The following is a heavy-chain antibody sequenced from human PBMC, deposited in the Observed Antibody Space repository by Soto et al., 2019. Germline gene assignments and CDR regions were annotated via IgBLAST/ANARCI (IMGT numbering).Heavy chain of an antibody. V-gene: IGHV3-15*01. D-gene: IGHD6-13*01. Sequence: PGGSLRLSCAASGFTFSNAWMSWVRQAPGKGLEWVGRIKSKTDGGTTDYAAPVKGRFTISRDDSKNTLYLQMNSLKTEDTAVYYCTTQEQQLGYYYYGMDVWGQGTTVTVSS. CDR3: TTQEQQLGYYYYGMDV. CDR1: GFTFSNAW. J-gene: IGHJ6*02. CDR2: IKSKTDGGTT.